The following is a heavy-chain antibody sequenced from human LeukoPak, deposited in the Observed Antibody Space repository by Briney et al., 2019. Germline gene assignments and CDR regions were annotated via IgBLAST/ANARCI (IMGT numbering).Heavy chain of an antibody. J-gene: IGHJ4*02. V-gene: IGHV3-23*01. CDR1: GFTFSSYA. D-gene: IGHD4-11*01. CDR3: AKARSYSNSRTVLFDY. CDR2: ISGSGGST. Sequence: PGGSLRLSCAASGFTFSSYAMSWVRQAPGKGLEWVSAISGSGGSTYYADSVKGRFTISRGNSKNTLYLQMNSLRAEDTAVYYCAKARSYSNSRTVLFDYWGQGTLVTVSS.